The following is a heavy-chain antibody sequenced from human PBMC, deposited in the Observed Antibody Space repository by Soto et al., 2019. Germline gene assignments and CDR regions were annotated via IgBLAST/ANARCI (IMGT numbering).Heavy chain of an antibody. CDR1: GFSLSPIAVG. CDR2: IYSDDDQ. V-gene: IGHV2-5*02. CDR3: ARRITSWAGYFDC. J-gene: IGHJ4*02. D-gene: IGHD3-16*01. Sequence: QITLKESGPTLVKPTQTLTLTCSFSGFSLSPIAVGVPWIRQSPGQALAWLALIYSDDDQRNHPSLKGRLSITKDTSKNQVVFTMTNMDPLDTATYYCARRITSWAGYFDCWGQGTLFTGS.